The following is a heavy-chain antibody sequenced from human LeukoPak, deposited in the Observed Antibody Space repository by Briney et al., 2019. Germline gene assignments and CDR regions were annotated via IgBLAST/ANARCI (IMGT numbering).Heavy chain of an antibody. V-gene: IGHV3-23*01. D-gene: IGHD2/OR15-2a*01. J-gene: IGHJ4*02. Sequence: PGRSLRLSCAASGFTFTSYAMSWVRQTPGKGLEWVSTISGSGDSTHYADSVKGRFTISRDNSRITLYLQMNSLRADDTAVYYCAKAHTEKYYGSIGYWGQGTQVTVSS. CDR2: ISGSGDST. CDR1: GFTFTSYA. CDR3: AKAHTEKYYGSIGY.